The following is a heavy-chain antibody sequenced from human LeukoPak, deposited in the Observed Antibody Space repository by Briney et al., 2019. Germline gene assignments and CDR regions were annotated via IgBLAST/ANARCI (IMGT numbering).Heavy chain of an antibody. V-gene: IGHV3-23*01. CDR2: INDNGVGT. Sequence: GGSLRLSCVASGSTFSSYVMGWVRQAPGKGLYWVSTINDNGVGTHYADSVKGRFTISRDNSKNTLHLQMNNLIDEDTAVYYCSKEGHSSGHCGAFDIWGQGALVTVSS. CDR1: GSTFSSYV. D-gene: IGHD5-18*01. CDR3: SKEGHSSGHCGAFDI. J-gene: IGHJ3*02.